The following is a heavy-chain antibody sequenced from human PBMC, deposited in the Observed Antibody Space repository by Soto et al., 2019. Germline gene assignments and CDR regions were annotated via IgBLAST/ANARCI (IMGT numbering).Heavy chain of an antibody. J-gene: IGHJ4*02. Sequence: SETLSLTCTVSGGSVSSGSYYWSWIRQTPGKRLEWIGYIYSSGGTSYNPSLKSRVTISVDTSKNQFSLKLSSVTAADTAVYYCARDGDGYNDWGQGTQVTVPQ. D-gene: IGHD5-12*01. CDR3: ARDGDGYND. CDR1: GGSVSSGSYY. CDR2: IYSSGGT. V-gene: IGHV4-61*01.